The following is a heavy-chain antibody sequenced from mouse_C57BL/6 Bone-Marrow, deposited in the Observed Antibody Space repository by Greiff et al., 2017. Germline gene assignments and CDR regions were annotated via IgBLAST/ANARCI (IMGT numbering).Heavy chain of an antibody. J-gene: IGHJ2*01. Sequence: QVQLKQSGPGLVQPSQSLSITCTVSGFSLTSYGVHWVRQSPGKGLEWLGVIWSGGSTAYNPAFMSRLSITKDNSKSQVFFKMNSQQADDTAIYNCAKNRAGSSDDYFDDWGQGTTLTVSS. D-gene: IGHD1-1*01. CDR2: IWSGGST. CDR3: AKNRAGSSDDYFDD. V-gene: IGHV2-5*01. CDR1: GFSLTSYG.